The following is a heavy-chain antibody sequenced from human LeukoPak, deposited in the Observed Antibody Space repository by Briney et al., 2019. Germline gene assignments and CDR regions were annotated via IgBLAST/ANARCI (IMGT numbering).Heavy chain of an antibody. J-gene: IGHJ4*02. V-gene: IGHV1-8*01. CDR3: ARIPGGYSYGYVLEDY. Sequence: ASVKVSCKASGYTFTSYDINWVRQATGQGLEWTGWMNPNSGNTGYAQKFQGRVTETRNTSISTAYMELSSLRSEDTAVYYCARIPGGYSYGYVLEDYWGQGTLVTVSS. CDR1: GYTFTSYD. CDR2: MNPNSGNT. D-gene: IGHD5-18*01.